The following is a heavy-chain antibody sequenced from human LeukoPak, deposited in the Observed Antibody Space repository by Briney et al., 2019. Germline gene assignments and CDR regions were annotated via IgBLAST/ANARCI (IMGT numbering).Heavy chain of an antibody. CDR3: ARQPSITMIASSFDP. CDR1: GYFISSGYY. J-gene: IGHJ5*02. D-gene: IGHD3-22*01. V-gene: IGHV4-38-2*02. Sequence: SETLSLTCTVSGYFISSGYYWGWIRQPPGKGLQWIGSIHHSGSTYYNPSLKSRVTISVDTSKNQFSLKLSSVTAADTAVYYCARQPSITMIASSFDPWGQGTLVTVSS. CDR2: IHHSGST.